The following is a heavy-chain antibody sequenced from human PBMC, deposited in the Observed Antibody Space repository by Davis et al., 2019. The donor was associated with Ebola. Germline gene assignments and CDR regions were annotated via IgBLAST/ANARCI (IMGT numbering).Heavy chain of an antibody. D-gene: IGHD6-13*01. Sequence: PGGSLRLSCRVSGFTFDNVWMTWVRQAPGKGLEFVSGISHGGSTTYYADSVKGRVTISRDNSKSTLYLQMHSLGAQDTAVYYCAKGTRSAAGGSYFDYWGQGTLVTVSS. J-gene: IGHJ4*02. CDR2: ISHGGSTT. CDR1: GFTFDNVW. CDR3: AKGTRSAAGGSYFDY. V-gene: IGHV3-23*01.